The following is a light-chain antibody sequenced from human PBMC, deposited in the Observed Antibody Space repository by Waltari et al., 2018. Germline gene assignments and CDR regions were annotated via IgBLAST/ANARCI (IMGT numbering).Light chain of an antibody. J-gene: IGLJ3*02. CDR1: SSDGGGYTY. V-gene: IGLV2-14*01. CDR3: SSYTTSTWV. Sequence: QSALTQPASVSGSPGQSITISCTGTSSDGGGYTYVSWYQQHPGKAPKLMIYDVTKRPSGVSNRFSGSKSANTASLTISGLQAEDEADYYCSSYTTSTWVFGGGTKLTVL. CDR2: DVT.